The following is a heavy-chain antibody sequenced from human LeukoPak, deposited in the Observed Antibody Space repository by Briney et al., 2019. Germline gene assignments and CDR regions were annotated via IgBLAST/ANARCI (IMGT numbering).Heavy chain of an antibody. CDR1: GYTFTGSY. V-gene: IGHV1-2*02. D-gene: IGHD6-19*01. CDR3: AKLGVAVAGDFDY. Sequence: ASVKVSCKASGYTFTGSYMHWVRQAPGQGLEWVGWINPDSGGTNYAQKFQGRVTMTTDASISTAYMELTRLRSDDTAVYFCAKLGVAVAGDFDYWGQGTLVTVSS. CDR2: INPDSGGT. J-gene: IGHJ4*02.